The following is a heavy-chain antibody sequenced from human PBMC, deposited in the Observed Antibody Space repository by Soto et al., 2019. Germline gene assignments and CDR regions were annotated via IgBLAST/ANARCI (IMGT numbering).Heavy chain of an antibody. Sequence: ESGGGLIQPGGSLRLSCAASGFTVSSNYMSWVRQAPGKGLEWVSVIYSGGSTYYADSVKGRFTISRDNSKNTLYLQMNSLRAVDTAVYFCAREEKWVDAFDIWGQGTMVTVSS. V-gene: IGHV3-53*01. CDR2: IYSGGST. CDR3: AREEKWVDAFDI. D-gene: IGHD1-26*01. CDR1: GFTVSSNY. J-gene: IGHJ3*02.